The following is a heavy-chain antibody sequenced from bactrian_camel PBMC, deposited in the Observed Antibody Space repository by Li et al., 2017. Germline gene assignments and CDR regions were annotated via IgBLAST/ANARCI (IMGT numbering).Heavy chain of an antibody. CDR3: ALALTHLDGGSCDFGY. Sequence: VQLVESGGGSVQAGGSLTLSCAVSRYDVSRNCMGWFRQVPGKEREGVAAIHSQGHFTRYADSVKGRFTLSQDNAKKTVYLQMNSLKPEDSATYYCALALTHLDGGSCDFGYFGQGTQVTVS. CDR2: IHSQGHFT. CDR1: RYDVSRNC. D-gene: IGHD6*01. V-gene: IGHV3S40*01. J-gene: IGHJ6*01.